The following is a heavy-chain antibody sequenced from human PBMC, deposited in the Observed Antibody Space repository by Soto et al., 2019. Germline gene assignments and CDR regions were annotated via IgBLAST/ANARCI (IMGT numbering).Heavy chain of an antibody. J-gene: IGHJ4*02. CDR2: ISGSGGSR. V-gene: IGHV3-48*02. CDR3: ARGQGSSDY. CDR1: GFTYSPYS. D-gene: IGHD1-26*01. Sequence: EVQLVESGGGSVQRGGSLRLSCVASGFTYSPYSMNWVRQPPGKGLEWVAYISGSGGSRYYADSVSGRFTISRDNAKDSLFLQMNSLRYEDAAIYYGARGQGSSDYWGEGTLVTVSS.